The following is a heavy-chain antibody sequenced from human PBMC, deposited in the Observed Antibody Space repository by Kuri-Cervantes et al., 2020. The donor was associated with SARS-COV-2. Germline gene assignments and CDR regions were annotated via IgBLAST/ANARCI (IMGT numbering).Heavy chain of an antibody. CDR2: INHSGST. D-gene: IGHD2-2*01. V-gene: IGHV4-34*01. J-gene: IGHJ6*02. Sequence: SETLSLTCAVYGGSFSGYYWSWIRQPPGKGLEWIGEINHSGSTNYNPSLKSRVTISVDTSKNLFSLKLSSVTAADTAVYYCARVLLGDIVVVPAAAEYYGMDVWGQGTTVTVSS. CDR1: GGSFSGYY. CDR3: ARVLLGDIVVVPAAAEYYGMDV.